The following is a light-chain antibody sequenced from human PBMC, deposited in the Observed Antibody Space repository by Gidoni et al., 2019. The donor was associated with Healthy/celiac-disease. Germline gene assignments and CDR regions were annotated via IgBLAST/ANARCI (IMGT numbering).Light chain of an antibody. Sequence: SYELTQLPSVSVSPGQTASITCPGDKLGDKYACWYQQKPGQSPVLVIYQDSTRPSGIPERFSGSNSGNTATLTISGTQAMDEADYYCQAWDSSTHVVFGGGTKLTVL. J-gene: IGLJ2*01. V-gene: IGLV3-1*01. CDR3: QAWDSSTHVV. CDR1: KLGDKY. CDR2: QDS.